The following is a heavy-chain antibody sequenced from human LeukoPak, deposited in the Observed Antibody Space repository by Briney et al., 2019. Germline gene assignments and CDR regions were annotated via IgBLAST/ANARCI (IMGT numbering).Heavy chain of an antibody. CDR2: SRDKANKYTT. Sequence: PVGSLRLSCAASGFTLSDHYMDWFRQAPGKGLEWVGRSRDKANKYTTEYAASAKDRFTISRDGSKSSLYLQMNSLKTEDTAMYYCASWTSGYWGQGTLVTVSS. D-gene: IGHD3/OR15-3a*01. CDR1: GFTLSDHY. J-gene: IGHJ4*02. CDR3: ASWTSGY. V-gene: IGHV3-72*01.